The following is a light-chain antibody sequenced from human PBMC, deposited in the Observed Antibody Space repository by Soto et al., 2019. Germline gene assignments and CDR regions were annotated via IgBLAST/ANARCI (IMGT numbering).Light chain of an antibody. CDR3: QQFNDYPIT. CDR1: QAISRA. Sequence: AIQLTQSPSSLSASVGDRVTITCRASQAISRALAWYQQKPGKPPQLFIHDASTLESGVPSRFSGSGSGADLTLTISSLQPEYFSTYYCQQFNDYPITFGQGTRLEIK. V-gene: IGKV1D-13*01. J-gene: IGKJ5*01. CDR2: DAS.